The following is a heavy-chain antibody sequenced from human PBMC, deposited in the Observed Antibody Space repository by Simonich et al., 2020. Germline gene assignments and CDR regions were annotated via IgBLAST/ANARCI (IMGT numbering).Heavy chain of an antibody. CDR2: ISYDGSNK. D-gene: IGHD4-17*01. V-gene: IGHV3-30*07. CDR3: ARDHDYGDYYFDY. CDR1: GFTFSSYA. Sequence: QVQLVESGGGVVQPGRSLRLSCAASGFTFSSYAMHWVRQAPGKGLEWVAGISYDGSNKYYAESVKGRFTISRDNSKNTLYLQMNSLRAEDTAVYYCARDHDYGDYYFDYWGQGTLVTVSS. J-gene: IGHJ4*02.